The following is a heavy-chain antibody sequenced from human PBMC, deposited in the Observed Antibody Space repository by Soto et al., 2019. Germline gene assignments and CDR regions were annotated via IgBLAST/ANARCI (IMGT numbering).Heavy chain of an antibody. Sequence: EVQLVESGGGLVEPGGSLRLSCAASGFTFSRHSLNWVRQAPGKGLEWVSSIGTTSTYIYYADSVKGRFTISRDNAKNSLYRQMDSLRAEVTAVYYCARDGYSSGFDYWGQGTLVTASS. CDR3: ARDGYSSGFDY. V-gene: IGHV3-21*01. CDR1: GFTFSRHS. J-gene: IGHJ4*02. D-gene: IGHD6-19*01. CDR2: IGTTSTYI.